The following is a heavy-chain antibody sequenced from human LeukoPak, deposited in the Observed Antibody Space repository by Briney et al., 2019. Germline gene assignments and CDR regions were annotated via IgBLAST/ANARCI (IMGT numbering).Heavy chain of an antibody. CDR1: GYTFTSYG. CDR2: ISAYNGNT. D-gene: IGHD3-9*01. J-gene: IGHJ4*02. CDR3: ARGRPDYDILTGYFYYFDY. V-gene: IGHV1-18*01. Sequence: GASVKVSCKASGYTFTSYGISWVRQAPGQGLEWMGWISAYNGNTNYAQKLQGRVTMTTDTSTSTAYMELRSLRSDDTAVYYCARGRPDYDILTGYFYYFDYWGQGTLVTVSS.